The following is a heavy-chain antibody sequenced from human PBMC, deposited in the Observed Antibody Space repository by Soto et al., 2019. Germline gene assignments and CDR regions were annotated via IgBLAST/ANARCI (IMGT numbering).Heavy chain of an antibody. D-gene: IGHD3-10*01. V-gene: IGHV3-30*18. Sequence: QVPLVESGGGVVQPGRSLRLSCAASKFTFNSYGMHWVRQAPGKGLEWVAVISYDGNNKYYADSVRGRFTISRDNSKNTLYLQMNSLRTEDTAVYYCAKDKRYYYGSGSSTFVYYHYYGMDVWGQGTTVTVSS. J-gene: IGHJ6*02. CDR3: AKDKRYYYGSGSSTFVYYHYYGMDV. CDR2: ISYDGNNK. CDR1: KFTFNSYG.